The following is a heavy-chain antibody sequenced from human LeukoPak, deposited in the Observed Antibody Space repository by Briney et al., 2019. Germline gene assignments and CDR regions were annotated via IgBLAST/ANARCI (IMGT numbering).Heavy chain of an antibody. J-gene: IGHJ4*02. V-gene: IGHV4-4*09. CDR2: IYTSGGT. CDR3: ARLTRLSTSPDRYYLDY. D-gene: IGHD6-6*01. CDR1: GDSISSYY. Sequence: SETLSLTCTVSGDSISSYYWSWIRRPPGKGLEWIGYIYTSGGTNYIPSLKGRVTISIDTSKNQFSLKLSSVTAADSAVYYCARLTRLSTSPDRYYLDYWGQGTLVTVSS.